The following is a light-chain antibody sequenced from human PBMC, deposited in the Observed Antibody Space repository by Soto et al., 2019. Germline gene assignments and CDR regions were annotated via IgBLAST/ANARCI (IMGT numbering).Light chain of an antibody. Sequence: QSVLPQLPSVSGAPGQRVTLSCTGSSSNIGAGYDVHWYQQLPGKAPKLLIYGNSNRPSGVPDRFSGSKSGTSASLAITGLQAEDEADYYCQSYDSSLSGSWVFGGGTKLTVL. J-gene: IGLJ3*02. CDR2: GNS. CDR1: SSNIGAGYD. CDR3: QSYDSSLSGSWV. V-gene: IGLV1-40*01.